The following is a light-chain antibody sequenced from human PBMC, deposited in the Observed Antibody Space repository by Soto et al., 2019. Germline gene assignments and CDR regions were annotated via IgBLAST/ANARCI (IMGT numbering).Light chain of an antibody. J-gene: IGKJ3*01. CDR2: DAS. CDR1: QSISGY. V-gene: IGKV1-5*01. Sequence: DIQMTQSPATLSASLGERATISCRASQSISGYLAWYQQKPGKAPNLLIYDASSWATGVPSRFSGSGFGTEFTLTISSLQPDDFATYYCQQYNDYLFTFGHGTKLDIK. CDR3: QQYNDYLFT.